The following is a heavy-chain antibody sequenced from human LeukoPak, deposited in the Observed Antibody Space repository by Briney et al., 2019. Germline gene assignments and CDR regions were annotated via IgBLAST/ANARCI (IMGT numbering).Heavy chain of an antibody. CDR3: ARRAAAGIFPFLMDV. D-gene: IGHD6-13*01. CDR1: GGSFSGYY. CDR2: INHSGSV. V-gene: IGHV4-34*01. Sequence: SETLSLTCAVYGGSFSGYYWSWIRQPPGKGLEWIGEINHSGSVNYNPSLKSRVTISVDTSKNRFSLKLSSVTAADTAVYYCARRAAAGIFPFLMDVWGKGTTVTVSS. J-gene: IGHJ6*03.